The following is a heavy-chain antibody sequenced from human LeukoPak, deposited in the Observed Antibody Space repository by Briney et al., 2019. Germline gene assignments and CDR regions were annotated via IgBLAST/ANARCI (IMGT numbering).Heavy chain of an antibody. CDR3: ARGVIGNNWFDL. J-gene: IGHJ5*02. D-gene: IGHD3-10*01. CDR2: MNPNSGNT. CDR1: GYTFTSYD. V-gene: IGHV1-8*01. Sequence: ASVKVSCKASGYTFTSYDINWVRQATGQGLEWMGWMNPNSGNTGYAQKFQGRVTMTRNTSISTAYMELSSLRSEDTAVYYCARGVIGNNWFDLWGQGTLVTVSS.